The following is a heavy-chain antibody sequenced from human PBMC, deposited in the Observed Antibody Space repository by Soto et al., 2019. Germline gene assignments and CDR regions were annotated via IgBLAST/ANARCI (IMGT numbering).Heavy chain of an antibody. V-gene: IGHV4-34*01. CDR1: GGSFSGYY. D-gene: IGHD6-13*01. Sequence: SETLSLTCADYGGSFSGYYWSWIRQPPGKGLEWIGEINHSGSTNYNPSLKSRVTISVDTSKNQFSLKLSSVTAADTAVYYCARGPEAAAGPRRWFDPWGQGTLVTVSS. CDR2: INHSGST. J-gene: IGHJ5*02. CDR3: ARGPEAAAGPRRWFDP.